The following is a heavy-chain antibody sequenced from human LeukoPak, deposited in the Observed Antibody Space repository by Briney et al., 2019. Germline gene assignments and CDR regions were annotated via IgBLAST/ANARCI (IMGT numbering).Heavy chain of an antibody. V-gene: IGHV4-61*02. Sequence: SETLSLTCSVSGGSISSGSYYWSWIRQPAGKGLEWIGRIYTSGSTNYNPSLKSRVYISVDTSKNQFSLKLSSVTAADTAVYYCTRDGGSGSYWAPFDYWGQGTLVTVSS. CDR1: GGSISSGSYY. J-gene: IGHJ4*02. CDR2: IYTSGST. D-gene: IGHD1-26*01. CDR3: TRDGGSGSYWAPFDY.